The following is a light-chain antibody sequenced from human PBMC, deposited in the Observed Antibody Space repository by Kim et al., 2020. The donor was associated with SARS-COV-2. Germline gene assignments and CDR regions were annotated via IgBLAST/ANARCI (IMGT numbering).Light chain of an antibody. Sequence: ELTQPPSASGTPGQRVTISCSGGRSNIGSNAVNWYQQFPGAAPKLLIFSNNQRPSGVPDRFSGSKSGTSASLAINGLQSEEEADYYCAAWDDSLNAYVFGTGTKVTVL. CDR3: AAWDDSLNAYV. V-gene: IGLV1-44*01. CDR2: SNN. J-gene: IGLJ1*01. CDR1: RSNIGSNA.